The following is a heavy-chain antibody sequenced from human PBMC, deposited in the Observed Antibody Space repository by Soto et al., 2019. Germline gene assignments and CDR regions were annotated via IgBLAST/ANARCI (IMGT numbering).Heavy chain of an antibody. CDR2: INPSGGST. D-gene: IGHD6-13*01. CDR1: GYTFTSYY. V-gene: IGHV1-46*01. CDR3: ARDAETDSSSWYKFDY. Sequence: GASVKVSCKASGYTFTSYYMHWVRQAPGQGLEWMGIINPSGGSTSYAQKFQGRVTMTRDTSTSTVYMELSSPRSEDTAVYYCARDAETDSSSWYKFDYWGQGTLVTVSS. J-gene: IGHJ4*02.